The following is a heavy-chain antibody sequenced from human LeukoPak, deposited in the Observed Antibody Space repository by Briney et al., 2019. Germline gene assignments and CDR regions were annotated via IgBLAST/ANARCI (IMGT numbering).Heavy chain of an antibody. CDR3: ARDADYGVYDY. J-gene: IGHJ4*02. V-gene: IGHV3-53*01. Sequence: GGSLRLSRAASGFTVSSNYMSWVPPAPGKGLEWVSVIYSGGSTYYADSVKGRFTISRDNSKNTLYLQTNSLRAEDTAVYYCARDADYGVYDYWGQRTLGTVSS. D-gene: IGHD4-17*01. CDR1: GFTVSSNY. CDR2: IYSGGST.